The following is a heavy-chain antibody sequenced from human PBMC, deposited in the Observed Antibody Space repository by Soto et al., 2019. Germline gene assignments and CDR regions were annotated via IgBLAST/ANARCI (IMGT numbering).Heavy chain of an antibody. CDR1: GYTFTSYG. V-gene: IGHV1-18*01. J-gene: IGHJ3*02. D-gene: IGHD4-17*01. CDR3: ARMGMGLRGEYAFDI. CDR2: ISAYNGNT. Sequence: ASVKVSCKASGYTFTSYGISWVRQAPGQGLEWKGWISAYNGNTNYAQKLQGRVTMTTDTSTSTAYMELRSLRSDDTAVYYCARMGMGLRGEYAFDIWGQGTMVTVSS.